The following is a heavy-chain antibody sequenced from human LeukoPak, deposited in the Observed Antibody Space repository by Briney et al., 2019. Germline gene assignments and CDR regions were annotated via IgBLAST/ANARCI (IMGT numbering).Heavy chain of an antibody. V-gene: IGHV4-59*12. CDR3: ARENAAFSPFGY. J-gene: IGHJ4*02. Sequence: PSETLSLTCTVTGGSISRYYWSWIRQPPGKGLEWIGYIYYSGSTTYNPSLNSRVTMSVDTSKNQFSLKLTSVTAADTAVYYCARENAAFSPFGYWGQGTLVTV. D-gene: IGHD6-25*01. CDR1: GGSISRYY. CDR2: IYYSGST.